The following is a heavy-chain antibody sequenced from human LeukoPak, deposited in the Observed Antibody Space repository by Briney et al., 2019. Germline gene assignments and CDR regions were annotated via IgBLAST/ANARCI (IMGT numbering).Heavy chain of an antibody. CDR2: LSWDGSNK. CDR3: ARERHPILEDAFDI. D-gene: IGHD1-1*01. V-gene: IGHV3-30*04. Sequence: GRSLRLSCAASGFTFSSYAMHGARQAPGKGREGVAVLSWDGSNKYYADSVKRRFTISRDNSKNTLYLQINSLRAEDTAVYYCARERHPILEDAFDIWGQGTMVTVSS. CDR1: GFTFSSYA. J-gene: IGHJ3*02.